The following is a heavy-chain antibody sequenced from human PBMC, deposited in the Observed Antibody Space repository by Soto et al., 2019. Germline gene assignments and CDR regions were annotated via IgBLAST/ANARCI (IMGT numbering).Heavy chain of an antibody. CDR3: ARSPFIFTAWFDP. J-gene: IGHJ5*02. V-gene: IGHV1-3*01. CDR2: INAGNGNT. Sequence: EASVKVSCKASGYTFTSYAMHWVRQAPGQRLEWMGWINAGNGNTKYSQKFQGRVTITRDTSASTAYMELSSLRSEDTAVYYCARSPFIFTAWFDPWGQGTLVTVSS. CDR1: GYTFTSYA. D-gene: IGHD3-16*02.